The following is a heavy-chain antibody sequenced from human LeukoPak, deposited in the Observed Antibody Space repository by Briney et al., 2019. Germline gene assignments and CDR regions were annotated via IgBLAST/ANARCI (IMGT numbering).Heavy chain of an antibody. CDR1: GYTFTSHY. Sequence: ASVKVSCKASGYTFTSHYIHWLRQAPGQGLEWMGMINPGGDSTSYAQKFQDRVSMTRDTSTSTVYMELSSLISADTAVYYCARQPRDISSWYYFDNWGLGTLVTVSS. CDR3: ARQPRDISSWYYFDN. D-gene: IGHD6-13*01. CDR2: INPGGDST. J-gene: IGHJ4*02. V-gene: IGHV1-46*01.